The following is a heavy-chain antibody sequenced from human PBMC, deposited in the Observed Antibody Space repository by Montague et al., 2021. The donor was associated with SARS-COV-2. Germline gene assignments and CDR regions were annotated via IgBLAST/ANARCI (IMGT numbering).Heavy chain of an antibody. D-gene: IGHD3-22*01. V-gene: IGHV4-34*01. J-gene: IGHJ4*02. CDR1: GGSFSGYY. Sequence: SETLSLTCAVYGGSFSGYYWNWISQTPGKGLEWIGEIKHSGSTHYNPSLKSRVTISVDTSKNQFSLKLSSVTAADTAVYYCARVGVITTWFYFDYWGQGTIVSVS. CDR3: ARVGVITTWFYFDY. CDR2: IKHSGST.